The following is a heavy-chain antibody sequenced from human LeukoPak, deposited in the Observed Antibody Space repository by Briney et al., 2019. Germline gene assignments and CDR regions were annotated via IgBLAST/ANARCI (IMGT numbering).Heavy chain of an antibody. V-gene: IGHV1-18*01. Sequence: ASVKVSCKASGYTFTSYGISWVRQAPGQGLEWMGWISAYNGNTNYAQKLQGRVTITADESTSTAYMELSSLRSEDTAVYYCARVEQLSSSWYGNYYYYYGMDVWGQGTTVTVSS. CDR3: ARVEQLSSSWYGNYYYYYGMDV. CDR1: GYTFTSYG. CDR2: ISAYNGNT. J-gene: IGHJ6*02. D-gene: IGHD6-13*01.